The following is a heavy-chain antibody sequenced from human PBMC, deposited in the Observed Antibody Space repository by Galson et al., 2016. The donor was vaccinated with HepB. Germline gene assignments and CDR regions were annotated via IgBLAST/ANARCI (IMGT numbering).Heavy chain of an antibody. J-gene: IGHJ3*02. V-gene: IGHV3-7*01. CDR3: VRDRAYHAFDI. CDR2: INPDGSAQ. CDR1: EFTFSSSW. Sequence: SLRLSCAGSEFTFSSSWQPWVRQAPGKGLEWVANINPDGSAQGYVGSGRGRFTISKDNPRSSVYLLMNGLRAEDTALSYCVRDRAYHAFDIWGQGTMVTVSS.